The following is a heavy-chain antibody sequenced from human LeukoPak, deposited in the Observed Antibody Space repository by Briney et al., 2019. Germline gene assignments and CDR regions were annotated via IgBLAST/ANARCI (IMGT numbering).Heavy chain of an antibody. Sequence: GRSLRLSCAASGFTFSSYGMHWVRQAPGKGLEWVAVISYDGSNKYYADSVTDRFTISRDKSKNTLYLQMNSLRAEDTAVYYCAKGVGYSSSWAQFNWFDPWGQGTLVTVSS. V-gene: IGHV3-30*18. CDR1: GFTFSSYG. J-gene: IGHJ5*02. D-gene: IGHD6-13*01. CDR2: ISYDGSNK. CDR3: AKGVGYSSSWAQFNWFDP.